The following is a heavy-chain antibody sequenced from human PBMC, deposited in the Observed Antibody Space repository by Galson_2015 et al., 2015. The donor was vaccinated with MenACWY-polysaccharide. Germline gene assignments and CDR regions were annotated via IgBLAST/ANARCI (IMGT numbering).Heavy chain of an antibody. V-gene: IGHV3-48*01. CDR2: ISSGSGTI. CDR1: GFTFSSYN. J-gene: IGHJ6*02. Sequence: SLRLSCAASGFTFSSYNMNWVRQAPGKGLEWVSCISSGSGTIYYADSVKGRFTISRDNAKNSLYLQMNSLRAEDTAVYYCARAAWLDVWGQGTTATVSS. CDR3: ARAAWLDV. D-gene: IGHD2-15*01.